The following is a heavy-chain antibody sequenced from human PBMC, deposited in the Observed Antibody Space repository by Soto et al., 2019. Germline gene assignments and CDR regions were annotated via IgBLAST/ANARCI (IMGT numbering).Heavy chain of an antibody. J-gene: IGHJ6*02. Sequence: QVQLQESGPGLVKPSQTLSLTCTVSGGSISSGGYYWSWIRQHPGKGLEWTGCIYYSVSTYYNQSLKRRVTISVDTSKNQFSLKLSSVTAADTAVYYCAASCVGCGGFNYYGMDVWGQGTTVTVSS. D-gene: IGHD2-21*01. V-gene: IGHV4-31*03. CDR3: AASCVGCGGFNYYGMDV. CDR2: IYYSVST. CDR1: GGSISSGGYY.